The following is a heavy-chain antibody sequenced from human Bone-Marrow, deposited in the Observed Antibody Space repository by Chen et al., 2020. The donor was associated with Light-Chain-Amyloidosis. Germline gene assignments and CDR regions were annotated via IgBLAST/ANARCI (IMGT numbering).Heavy chain of an antibody. CDR3: ARRRDGYNFDY. CDR1: GCTFPNYW. J-gene: IGHJ4*02. D-gene: IGHD5-12*01. V-gene: IGHV5-51*01. CDR2: IYPDDSDA. Sequence: EVQLEQSGPEVKKPGESLKIYCKGSGCTFPNYWIGWVRQMPGKGLEWMGVIYPDDSDARYSPSFEGQVTISADKSITTAYLQWRSLKASDTAMYYCARRRDGYNFDYWGQGTLVTVSS.